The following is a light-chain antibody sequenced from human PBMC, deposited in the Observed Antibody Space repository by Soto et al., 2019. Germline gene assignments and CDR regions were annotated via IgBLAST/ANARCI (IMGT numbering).Light chain of an antibody. J-gene: IGLJ1*01. CDR1: SSDVGGYNY. V-gene: IGLV2-8*01. Sequence: QSVLTQPPSASGSPGQSVAISCTGTSSDVGGYNYVSWYQQYPGKAPKLIMYEVTKRPSGVPDRLSGSKSGNTASLTVSGLQAEYEADYYCCSYIGSNNYVFGTGPKVTVL. CDR3: CSYIGSNNYV. CDR2: EVT.